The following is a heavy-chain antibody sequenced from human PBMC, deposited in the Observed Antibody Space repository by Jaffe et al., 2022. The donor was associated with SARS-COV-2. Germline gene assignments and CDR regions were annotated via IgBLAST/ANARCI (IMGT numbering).Heavy chain of an antibody. Sequence: EVQLVESGGGLVQPGGSLRLSCAASGFTFSSYAMHWVRQAPGKGLEYVSAISSNGGSTYYANSVKGRFTISRDNSKNTLYLQMGSLRAEDMAVYYCARGSGTMIVVVGLDYWGQGTLVTVSS. CDR3: ARGSGTMIVVVGLDY. J-gene: IGHJ4*02. D-gene: IGHD3-22*01. CDR1: GFTFSSYA. CDR2: ISSNGGST. V-gene: IGHV3-64*01.